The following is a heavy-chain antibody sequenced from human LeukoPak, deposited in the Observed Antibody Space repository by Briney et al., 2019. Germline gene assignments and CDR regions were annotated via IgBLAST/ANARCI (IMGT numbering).Heavy chain of an antibody. CDR1: GFTFVDSY. CDR3: ARESIAAYDY. CDR2: ISSSGSTI. J-gene: IGHJ4*02. V-gene: IGHV3-11*01. D-gene: IGHD6-6*01. Sequence: GGSRRLSCEASGFTFVDSYMTGIRQAPGKGLEWVSYISSSGSTIYYADSVKGRFTISRDNAKNSLYLQMNSLRAEDTAVYYCARESIAAYDYWGQGTLVTVSS.